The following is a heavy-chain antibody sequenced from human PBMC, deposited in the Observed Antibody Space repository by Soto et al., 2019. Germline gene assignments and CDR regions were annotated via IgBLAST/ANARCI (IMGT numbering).Heavy chain of an antibody. V-gene: IGHV4-39*01. CDR1: GCSISSSSYY. CDR2: IYYSGST. D-gene: IGHD5-18*01. Sequence: XETLSLTCTVSGCSISSSSYYWGWIRQPPGKGLEWIGSIYYSGSTYYNPSLKSRVTISVDTSKNQFSLKLSSVTAADTAVYYCARQTWIQLWDLSDYYYGMDVWGQGTTVTVSS. CDR3: ARQTWIQLWDLSDYYYGMDV. J-gene: IGHJ6*02.